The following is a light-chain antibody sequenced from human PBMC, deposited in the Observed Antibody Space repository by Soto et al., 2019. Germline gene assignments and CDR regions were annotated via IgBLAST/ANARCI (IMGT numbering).Light chain of an antibody. CDR3: QQYGNSRT. J-gene: IGKJ1*01. V-gene: IGKV3-20*01. CDR2: GAS. Sequence: EIVLTQSPGTLSLSPGERATLSCRASQSVSSIYLAWYQQRPGQAPRLLIYGASSRATGIPDRFGGSGSGTYFTLTISRLEPEDFAVYYCQQYGNSRTFGQGTKVEIK. CDR1: QSVSSIY.